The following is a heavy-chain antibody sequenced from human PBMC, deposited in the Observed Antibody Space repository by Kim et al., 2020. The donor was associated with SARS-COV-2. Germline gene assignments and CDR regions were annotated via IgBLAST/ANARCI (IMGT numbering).Heavy chain of an antibody. D-gene: IGHD5-18*01. CDR2: IWYDGSNK. CDR1: GFTFSSYG. V-gene: IGHV3-33*01. J-gene: IGHJ4*02. Sequence: GGSLRLSCAASGFTFSSYGMHWVRQAPGKGLEWVAVIWYDGSNKYYADSMKGRFTISRDNSKNTLYLQMNSLRAEDTAVYYCARDLESGYSPGGYWGQGTLVTVSS. CDR3: ARDLESGYSPGGY.